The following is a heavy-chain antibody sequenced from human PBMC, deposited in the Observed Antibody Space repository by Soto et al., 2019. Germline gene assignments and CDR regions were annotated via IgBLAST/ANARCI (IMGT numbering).Heavy chain of an antibody. D-gene: IGHD5-18*01. J-gene: IGHJ5*02. CDR1: GCTFSSYS. Sequence: PGGTLRLSCAASGCTFSSYSRNWVRQAPGKGLEWVSSISSRSSYIYYADSGKGRFTIARDNAKNSLSRQLNSRRAEDTAVDSCAIGVRGYPYGYHNCFDHWGQGTLVTVSS. CDR2: ISSRSSYI. CDR3: AIGVRGYPYGYHNCFDH. V-gene: IGHV3-21*06.